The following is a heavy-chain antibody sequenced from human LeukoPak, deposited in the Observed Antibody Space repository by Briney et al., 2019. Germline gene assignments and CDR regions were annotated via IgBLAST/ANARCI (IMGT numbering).Heavy chain of an antibody. CDR2: FDPEDGET. D-gene: IGHD2-21*02. CDR3: ATDSATGGDFAFDI. Sequence: ASVKVSCKVSGYTLTELSMHWVRQAPGKGLEWMGGFDPEDGETIYAQKFQGRVTMTEDTSTDTAYMELSSLRSEDTAVYYCATDSATGGDFAFDIWGQGTMVTVSS. J-gene: IGHJ3*02. CDR1: GYTLTELS. V-gene: IGHV1-24*01.